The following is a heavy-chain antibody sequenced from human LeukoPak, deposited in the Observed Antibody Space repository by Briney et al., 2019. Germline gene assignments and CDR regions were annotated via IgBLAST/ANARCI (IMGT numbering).Heavy chain of an antibody. D-gene: IGHD1-26*01. CDR2: IYSGGST. CDR1: GFTFSSYA. V-gene: IGHV3-53*01. Sequence: GGSLRLSCAASGFTFSSYAMSWVRQAPGKGLEWVSVIYSGGSTYYADSVKGRFTISRDNSKNTLYLQMNSLRAEDTAVYYCARDGLLRRGRGTLVTVSS. CDR3: ARDGLLR. J-gene: IGHJ2*01.